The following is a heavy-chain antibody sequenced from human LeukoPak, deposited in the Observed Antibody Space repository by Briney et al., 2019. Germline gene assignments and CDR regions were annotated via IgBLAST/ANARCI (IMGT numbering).Heavy chain of an antibody. V-gene: IGHV3-30*09. CDR3: ARDLAGHYYGSGSSFDY. Sequence: GGSLRLSCAASGFTFSSFALHWVRQAPGKGLEWVASIWFDGNNKQYADSVKGRFAISRDNAKNSLFLQMDSLRAEDTAVYYCARDLAGHYYGSGSSFDYWGQEPWSPSP. J-gene: IGHJ4*01. CDR1: GFTFSSFA. CDR2: IWFDGNNK. D-gene: IGHD3-10*01.